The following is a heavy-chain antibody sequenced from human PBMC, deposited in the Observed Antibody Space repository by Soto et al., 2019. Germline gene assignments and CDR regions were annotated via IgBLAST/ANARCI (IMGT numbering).Heavy chain of an antibody. CDR2: ISGSGVST. CDR1: GFTFSSYA. J-gene: IGHJ4*02. D-gene: IGHD4-17*01. Sequence: GGSLRLSCAASGFTFSSYAMSWVRQAPGKGLEWVSAISGSGVSTYSADSVKGRFTISRDNSKNTLYLQMNSLRAEDTAVYYCAKDPNDYGGSDYWGRGTLVTVSS. CDR3: AKDPNDYGGSDY. V-gene: IGHV3-23*01.